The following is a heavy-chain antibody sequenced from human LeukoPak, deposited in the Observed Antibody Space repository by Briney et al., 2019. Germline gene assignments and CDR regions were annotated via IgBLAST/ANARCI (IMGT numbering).Heavy chain of an antibody. CDR2: IYTSGST. D-gene: IGHD3-10*01. V-gene: IGHV4-61*02. J-gene: IGHJ3*02. CDR3: ARVPVWFGELLSAFDI. Sequence: SETLSLTCTVSGGSISSGSYYYWNWIRQPAGKKLEWIGRIYTSGSTNYNPSLKSRVTISVDTSKNQFSLKLSSVTAADTAVYYCARVPVWFGELLSAFDIWGQGTMVTVSS. CDR1: GGSISSGSYY.